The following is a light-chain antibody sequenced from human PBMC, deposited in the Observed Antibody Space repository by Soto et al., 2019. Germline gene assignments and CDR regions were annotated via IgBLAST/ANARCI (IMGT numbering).Light chain of an antibody. V-gene: IGKV1-39*01. Sequence: DIQMTKSPSSLSASVRDRVTITCLASQSISSYLNWYQQKPGKAPKLLIYAASSLQSGVPSRFSGSGPGTDFTLTISSLQPEDFATYSCQQSYSTPPWTFGQGTKVAIK. J-gene: IGKJ1*01. CDR2: AAS. CDR1: QSISSY. CDR3: QQSYSTPPWT.